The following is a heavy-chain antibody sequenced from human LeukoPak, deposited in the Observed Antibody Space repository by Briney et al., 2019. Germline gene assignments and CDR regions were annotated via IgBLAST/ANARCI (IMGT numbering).Heavy chain of an antibody. Sequence: PSETLSLTCTVSGGSVSSGGYYWSWIRQHPGKGLEWIGYIHYSGSTYYNPSLKSRVTISVDTSKNQFSLKLSSVTAADTAVYYCARDHRYCSSTSCYYWFDPWGQGTLVTVSS. V-gene: IGHV4-31*03. CDR2: IHYSGST. D-gene: IGHD2-2*01. J-gene: IGHJ5*02. CDR3: ARDHRYCSSTSCYYWFDP. CDR1: GGSVSSGGYY.